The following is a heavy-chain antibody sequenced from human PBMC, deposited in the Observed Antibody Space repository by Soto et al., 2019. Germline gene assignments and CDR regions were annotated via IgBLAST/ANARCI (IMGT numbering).Heavy chain of an antibody. CDR3: ARDPVDGYAFFDY. V-gene: IGHV4-59*01. CDR2: IYYSGST. J-gene: IGHJ4*02. Sequence: SETLSVTCTVSGGSISSYDWSWIRQPPGKGLEWIGYIYYSGSTNYNPSLKSRVTISVDTSKNQSSLKLTSVTAADTAVYWCARDPVDGYAFFDYWGQGALVTVSS. CDR1: GGSISSYD. D-gene: IGHD5-12*01.